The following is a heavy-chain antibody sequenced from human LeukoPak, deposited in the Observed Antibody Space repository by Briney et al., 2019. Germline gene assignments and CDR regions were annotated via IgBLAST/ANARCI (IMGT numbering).Heavy chain of an antibody. CDR3: ARGPTRNYFDY. CDR2: IYYSGST. CDR1: GGSISSYY. V-gene: IGHV4-59*01. J-gene: IGHJ4*02. Sequence: SETLSLTCTVSGGSISSYYWSWIRQTPGKGLEWIGYIYYSGSTNYNPSLKSRVTISVDTSKNQFSLKLSSVTAAETAVYYCARGPTRNYFDYWGRGTLVTVSS.